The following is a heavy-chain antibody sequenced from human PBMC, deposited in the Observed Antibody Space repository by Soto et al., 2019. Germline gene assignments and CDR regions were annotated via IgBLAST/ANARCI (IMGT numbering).Heavy chain of an antibody. CDR2: IYKSATT. CDR1: GDSISNLDYL. D-gene: IGHD7-27*01. CDR3: ARGRYCLTGRCFPNWFDS. V-gene: IGHV4-30-4*01. Sequence: SETLSLTCSVSGDSISNLDYLWAWIRQPPGQALEYIGYIYKSATTYYNPSFESRVAISVDTSKSQFSLNVTSVTAADTAVYFCARGRYCLTGRCFPNWFDSWGQGALVTVSS. J-gene: IGHJ5*01.